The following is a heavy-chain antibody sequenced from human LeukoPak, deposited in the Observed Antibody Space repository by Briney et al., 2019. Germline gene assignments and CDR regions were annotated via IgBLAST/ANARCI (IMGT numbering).Heavy chain of an antibody. Sequence: GGSLRLSCAASGFTFDDYAMHWVRQAPGKGLEWVSGISWNSGSIGYADSVKGRFTISRDNAKNSLYLQMNSLRAEDTAVYYCARDGGRATIGLFANDYWAREPWSPSPQ. V-gene: IGHV3-9*01. CDR1: GFTFDDYA. J-gene: IGHJ4*02. CDR3: ARDGGRATIGLFANDY. CDR2: ISWNSGSI. D-gene: IGHD5-12*01.